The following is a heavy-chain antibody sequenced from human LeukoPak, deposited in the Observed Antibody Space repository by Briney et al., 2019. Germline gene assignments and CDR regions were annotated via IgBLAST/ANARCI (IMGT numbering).Heavy chain of an antibody. CDR3: ARRYCTNGVCYHDRGAFDI. J-gene: IGHJ3*02. CDR1: GYTFTGYY. V-gene: IGHV1-46*01. Sequence: ASVKVSCKTSGYTFTGYYMHWVRQAPGQGLEWMGIINPSGGSTSYAQKFQGRVTMTRDMSTSTVYMELSSLRSEDTAVYYCARRYCTNGVCYHDRGAFDIWGQGTMVTVSS. D-gene: IGHD2-8*01. CDR2: INPSGGST.